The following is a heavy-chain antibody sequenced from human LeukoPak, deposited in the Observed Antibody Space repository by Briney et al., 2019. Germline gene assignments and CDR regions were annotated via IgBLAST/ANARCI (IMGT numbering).Heavy chain of an antibody. CDR1: GASISSGNYY. V-gene: IGHV4-61*02. D-gene: IGHD3-22*01. CDR3: ARGHVSRRYYDSSDYLDWFDP. J-gene: IGHJ5*02. Sequence: PSETLSLTCTVSGASISSGNYYYTWIRQPAGKGLEWLGRIYTSGTTNYNPSLKSRVTISVDTSKNQFSLKLSSVTAADTAVYYCARGHVSRRYYDSSDYLDWFDPWGQGTLVTVSS. CDR2: IYTSGTT.